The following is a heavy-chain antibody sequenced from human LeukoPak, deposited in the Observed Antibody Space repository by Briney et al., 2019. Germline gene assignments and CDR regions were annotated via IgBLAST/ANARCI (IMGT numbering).Heavy chain of an antibody. CDR2: ISYDGSNK. CDR1: GFPFSSYA. Sequence: GGSLRLSCAASGFPFSSYAIHWVRQAPGKGLEWVAVISYDGSNKYYADSVKGRFTISRDNSKNTLYLQMDSLRAEDTAVYYCARPVHSGSYYRYFDYWGQGTLVTVSS. D-gene: IGHD1-26*01. CDR3: ARPVHSGSYYRYFDY. J-gene: IGHJ4*02. V-gene: IGHV3-30*04.